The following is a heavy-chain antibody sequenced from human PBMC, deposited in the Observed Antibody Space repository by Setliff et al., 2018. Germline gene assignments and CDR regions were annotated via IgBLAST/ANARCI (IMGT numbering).Heavy chain of an antibody. D-gene: IGHD2-15*01. J-gene: IGHJ4*02. V-gene: IGHV4-59*11. CDR3: ARENGYCSGVACYFMFDY. CDR1: DGSSSSHY. Sequence: SETLSLTCTVSDGSSSSHYWSWIRQPPGKGLEWIGYIHFSGTTNYNPSLKSRVTLSLDTSKNQFSLELSSVTAADTAMYYCARENGYCSGVACYFMFDYWGQGTLVTVSS. CDR2: IHFSGTT.